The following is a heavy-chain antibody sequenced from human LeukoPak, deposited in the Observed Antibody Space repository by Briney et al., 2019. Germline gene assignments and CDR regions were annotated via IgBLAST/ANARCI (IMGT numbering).Heavy chain of an antibody. CDR2: ITSSGST. J-gene: IGHJ4*02. CDR1: GFTFNNYA. D-gene: IGHD4-17*01. CDR3: AKDLYGDYDFDC. Sequence: GGSLRLSCAASGFTFNNYAMNWVRQAPGKGLEWVSVITSSGSTYYADSVKGRFTISRDNSKNTLYLQMNSLRAEDTAIYYCAKDLYGDYDFDCWGRGTLVTVSS. V-gene: IGHV3-23*01.